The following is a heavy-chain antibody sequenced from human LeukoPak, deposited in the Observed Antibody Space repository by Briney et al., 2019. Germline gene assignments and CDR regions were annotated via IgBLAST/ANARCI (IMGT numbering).Heavy chain of an antibody. CDR1: GGSISSNNW. J-gene: IGHJ4*02. V-gene: IGHV4-4*02. CDR2: IYHDGST. CDR3: ARDRGGYTYSHDY. Sequence: SETLSLTCAVSGGSISSNNWWIWIRQSPEKGLEWIGEIYHDGSTNYNPSLKSRVTISMDKSKNQLSLKLNFVTAADTAVYYGARDRGGYTYSHDYWGQGTLVTVSS. D-gene: IGHD5-18*01.